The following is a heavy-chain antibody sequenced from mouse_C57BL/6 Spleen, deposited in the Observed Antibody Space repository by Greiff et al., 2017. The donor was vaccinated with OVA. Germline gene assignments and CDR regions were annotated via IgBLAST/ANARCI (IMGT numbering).Heavy chain of an antibody. D-gene: IGHD3-3*01. V-gene: IGHV1-52*01. CDR2: IDPSDSET. Sequence: QVQLQQSGAELVRPGSSVKLSCKASGYTFTSYWMHWVKQRPIQGLEWIGNIDPSDSETHYNQKFKDKATLTVDKSSSTAYMQLSSLTSEDSAVYYCARGGWEGFAYWGQGTLVTVSA. CDR3: ARGGWEGFAY. J-gene: IGHJ3*01. CDR1: GYTFTSYW.